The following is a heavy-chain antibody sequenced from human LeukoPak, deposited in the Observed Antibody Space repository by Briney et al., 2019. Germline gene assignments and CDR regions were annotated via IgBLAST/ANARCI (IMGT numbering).Heavy chain of an antibody. D-gene: IGHD3-3*01. V-gene: IGHV4-4*02. CDR1: GGSVTSTNW. CDR2: VHLDGRT. CDR3: AREGGFYRPLDY. J-gene: IGHJ4*02. Sequence: SETLSLTCGVSGGSVTSTNWWPWVRQPPGKGLEWIGEVHLDGRTNYNPSLKSRLTMPVDLSENHVSLKLTSVTAADTAVYYCAREGGFYRPLDYSGQGTLVTVSS.